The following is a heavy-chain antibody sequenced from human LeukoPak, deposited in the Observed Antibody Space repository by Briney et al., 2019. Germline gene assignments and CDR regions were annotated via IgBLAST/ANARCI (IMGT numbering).Heavy chain of an antibody. Sequence: SVKVCCKASGATFSSYAIGWVRQARGQGLEWMGGIIPIFGTANYAQKFQGRVTINADKTTSTAYMELSSLRSEDTAVYYCASRATVTTILWGEDYWGQGTLVTVSS. CDR3: ASRATVTTILWGEDY. CDR1: GATFSSYA. D-gene: IGHD4-17*01. V-gene: IGHV1-69*06. J-gene: IGHJ4*02. CDR2: IIPIFGTA.